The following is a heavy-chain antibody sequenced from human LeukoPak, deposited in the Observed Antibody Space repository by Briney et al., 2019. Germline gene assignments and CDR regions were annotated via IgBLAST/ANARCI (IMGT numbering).Heavy chain of an antibody. D-gene: IGHD3-22*01. CDR3: ARGWHSSGTLYYFDY. CDR1: GYTFTSYD. Sequence: GASVKVSCKASGYTFTSYDIHWVRQAPGQGLEWMGIINPSGGSTSYAQKFQGRVTMTRDTSTSTVYMELSSLRSEDTAVYYCARGWHSSGTLYYFDYWGQGTLVTVSS. CDR2: INPSGGST. J-gene: IGHJ4*02. V-gene: IGHV1-46*01.